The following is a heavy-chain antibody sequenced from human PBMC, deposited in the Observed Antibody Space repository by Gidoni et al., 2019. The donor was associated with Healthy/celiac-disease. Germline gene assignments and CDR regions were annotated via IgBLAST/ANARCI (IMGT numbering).Heavy chain of an antibody. D-gene: IGHD3-10*01. J-gene: IGHJ4*02. Sequence: QITLKESGPTLVKPTQTLTLTCTFSGFSLSTSGVGVGWIRQPPGKALEWLAIIYWNDDKRYSPSLKSRLTITKDTSKNQVVLTMTNMDPVDTATYYCAHSVDYYGSGSYFDYWGQGTLVTVSS. CDR2: IYWNDDK. CDR1: GFSLSTSGVG. CDR3: AHSVDYYGSGSYFDY. V-gene: IGHV2-5*01.